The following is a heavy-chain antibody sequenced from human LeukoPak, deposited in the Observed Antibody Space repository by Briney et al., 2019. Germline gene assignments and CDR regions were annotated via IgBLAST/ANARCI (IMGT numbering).Heavy chain of an antibody. V-gene: IGHV1-8*01. D-gene: IGHD1-14*01. Sequence: ASVKVSCKTSGYTFTDYDINWVRQATGQGLEWLGRVNPSLGNTVYAQKFQDRVTITRDTSISTVYMELRSLKSEDTAVYYCARGRVTVSGPEGWYFDLWGRGTPVTVSS. CDR1: GYTFTDYD. J-gene: IGHJ2*01. CDR3: ARGRVTVSGPEGWYFDL. CDR2: VNPSLGNT.